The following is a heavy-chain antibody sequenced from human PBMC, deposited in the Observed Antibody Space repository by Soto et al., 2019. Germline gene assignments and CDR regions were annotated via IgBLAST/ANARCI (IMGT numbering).Heavy chain of an antibody. CDR2: IYYSGST. V-gene: IGHV4-39*01. CDR1: GGSISSSSYY. J-gene: IGHJ4*02. CDR3: LLDRQHLDY. Sequence: SETLSLTCTVSGGSISSSSYYWGWIRQPPGKGLEWIGSIYYSGSTYYNPSLKSRVTISVDTSKNQFSLKLSSVTAADTAVYYCLLDRQHLDYWGQGTLVTVSS. D-gene: IGHD6-13*01.